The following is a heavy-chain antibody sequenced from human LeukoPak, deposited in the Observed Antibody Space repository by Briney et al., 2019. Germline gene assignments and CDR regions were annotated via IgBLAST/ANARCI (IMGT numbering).Heavy chain of an antibody. CDR1: GYSFTSYW. J-gene: IGHJ6*02. CDR2: IYPGDSDT. CDR3: ARHRGAIVVVPAATSTNFYGMDV. D-gene: IGHD2-2*01. V-gene: IGHV5-51*01. Sequence: GASLKISCKGSGYSFTSYWIGWVRQVPGKGLEWMGIIYPGDSDTRYSPSFQGQVTISADKSISTAYLQWSSLKASDTAMYYCARHRGAIVVVPAATSTNFYGMDVWGQGTTVTVSS.